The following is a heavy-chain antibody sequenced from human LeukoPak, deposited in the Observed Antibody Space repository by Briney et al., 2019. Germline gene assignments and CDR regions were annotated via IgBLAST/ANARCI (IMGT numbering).Heavy chain of an antibody. J-gene: IGHJ4*02. CDR2: IGTSTSTL. V-gene: IGHV3-48*01. CDR3: ARTGGGWTNLDY. D-gene: IGHD3-16*01. CDR1: GFTFSAYS. Sequence: PGGSLRLSCAASGFTFSAYSMNWVRQAPGKGLEWISYIGTSTSTLFYADSVKGRFTISRDNVKNSLYLQVNSLRAEDTAVYYCARTGGGWTNLDYWGQGILVTVSS.